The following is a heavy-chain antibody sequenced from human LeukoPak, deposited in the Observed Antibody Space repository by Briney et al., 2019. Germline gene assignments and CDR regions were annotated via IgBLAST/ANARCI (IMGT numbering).Heavy chain of an antibody. CDR2: IYYSGST. D-gene: IGHD6-19*01. V-gene: IGHV4-59*01. Sequence: PSETLSLTCTVSGGSISSYYWSWIRQPPGKGLEWIGYIYYSGSTNYNPSLKSRVTISVDTSKNQFSLKLSSVTAADTAVYYCARHSSGWLYYMDVWGKGTTVTVSS. CDR1: GGSISSYY. J-gene: IGHJ6*03. CDR3: ARHSSGWLYYMDV.